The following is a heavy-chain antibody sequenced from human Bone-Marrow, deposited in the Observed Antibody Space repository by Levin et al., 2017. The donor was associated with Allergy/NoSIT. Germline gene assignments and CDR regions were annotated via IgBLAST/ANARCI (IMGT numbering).Heavy chain of an antibody. Sequence: ETLSLTCAASGFTFSSYWMHWVRQAPGKGLVWVSRISSDGSSTSYADSAKGRFTISRDNAKNTLFLQMNSLRAEDTAVYYCARDLAYDNFDYWGQGTLVTVSS. D-gene: IGHD3-9*01. CDR1: GFTFSSYW. V-gene: IGHV3-74*01. CDR3: ARDLAYDNFDY. J-gene: IGHJ4*02. CDR2: ISSDGSST.